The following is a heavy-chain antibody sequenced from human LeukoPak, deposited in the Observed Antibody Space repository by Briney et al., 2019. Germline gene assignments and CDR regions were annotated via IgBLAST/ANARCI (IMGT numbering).Heavy chain of an antibody. J-gene: IGHJ4*02. Sequence: GGSLRLSCAASGFTFSSYAMSWVRQAPGKGLEWVSAISGSGGSTYYADSVKGRFTISRDNSKNTLYLQMNSLRAEDTAVYYCAKATEELLWFGELLYFDYWGQGTLVTVSS. CDR1: GFTFSSYA. CDR2: ISGSGGST. V-gene: IGHV3-23*01. CDR3: AKATEELLWFGELLYFDY. D-gene: IGHD3-10*01.